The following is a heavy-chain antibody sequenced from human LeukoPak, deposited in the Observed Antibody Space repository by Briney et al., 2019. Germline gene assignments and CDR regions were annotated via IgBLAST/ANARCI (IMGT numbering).Heavy chain of an antibody. Sequence: PGGSLRLSCAASGLTCSNYAMSWVRQAPGKGLEWVSTISGSGGSTYYADSVKGQFTISRDNSKNTLYLQMNSLRAEDTAVYYCAKEEWLLAVYFDYWGQGTLVTVSS. V-gene: IGHV3-23*01. CDR1: GLTCSNYA. J-gene: IGHJ4*02. CDR2: ISGSGGST. CDR3: AKEEWLLAVYFDY. D-gene: IGHD3-3*01.